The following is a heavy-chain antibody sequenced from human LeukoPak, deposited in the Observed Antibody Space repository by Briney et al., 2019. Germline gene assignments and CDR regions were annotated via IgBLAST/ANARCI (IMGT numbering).Heavy chain of an antibody. CDR1: GGSITNYY. CDR2: IHYSGST. Sequence: SETLSLTCTVSGGSITNYYWSWIRQPPGKGLEWIGYIHYSGSTKYKSSLKSRVTISVDTSKNQFSLKLNSVTAADTAVYYCAIYAGSSWGWFDPWGQGTLVAVSS. CDR3: AIYAGSSWGWFDP. J-gene: IGHJ5*02. V-gene: IGHV4-59*01. D-gene: IGHD6-13*01.